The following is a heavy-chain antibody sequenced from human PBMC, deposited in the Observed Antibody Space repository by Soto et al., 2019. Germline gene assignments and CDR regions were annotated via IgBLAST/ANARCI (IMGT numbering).Heavy chain of an antibody. J-gene: IGHJ6*02. CDR3: ARILFLEDLRYYCAMDV. CDR1: GGSISSYY. CDR2: IYYSGST. D-gene: IGHD3-3*01. V-gene: IGHV4-59*08. Sequence: SETQSLTCTVSGGSISSYYWSWIRQPPGKGLEWIGYIYYSGSTNYNPSLKSRVTISVDTSKNQFSLKLSSVTAADTAVYYCARILFLEDLRYYCAMDVWGPGSTVTVSS.